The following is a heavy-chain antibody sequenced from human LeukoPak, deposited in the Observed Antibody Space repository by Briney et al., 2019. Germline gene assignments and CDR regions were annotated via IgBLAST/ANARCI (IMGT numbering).Heavy chain of an antibody. V-gene: IGHV4-30-4*01. D-gene: IGHD2-15*01. J-gene: IGHJ4*02. CDR1: GGSISSGDYY. Sequence: SQTLSLTCTVSGGSISSGDYYWSWIRQPPGKGLEWIGYIYYSGSTYYNPSLKSRVTISVDTSKNQFSLKLSSVTAADTAVYYCARAKVLDIVVVVAATNLDYCGQGTLVTVSS. CDR3: ARAKVLDIVVVVAATNLDY. CDR2: IYYSGST.